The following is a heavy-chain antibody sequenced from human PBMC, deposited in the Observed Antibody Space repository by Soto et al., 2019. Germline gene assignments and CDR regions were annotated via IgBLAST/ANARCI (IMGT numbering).Heavy chain of an antibody. D-gene: IGHD2-2*01. J-gene: IGHJ6*02. CDR2: ILPIFGTA. CDR3: ARYGSSTSCHYYYYGMDV. CDR1: GGTFSSYA. Sequence: QVQLVQSVAEVKKPGSSVKVSCKASGGTFSSYAISWVRQAPGQGLEWMGGILPIFGTANYAQKFQGRVTITADKSTSTAYRELSSLRSEDTAVYYCARYGSSTSCHYYYYGMDVWGQGTTVTVSS. V-gene: IGHV1-69*06.